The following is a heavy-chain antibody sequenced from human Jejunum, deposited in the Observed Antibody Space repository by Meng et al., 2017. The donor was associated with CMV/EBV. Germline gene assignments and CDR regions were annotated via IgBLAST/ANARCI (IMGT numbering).Heavy chain of an antibody. J-gene: IGHJ4*02. V-gene: IGHV2-5*02. CDR3: AHFVGGYYPSRPDY. CDR1: GFSPSTSGEG. CDR2: IYRGDDK. D-gene: IGHD1-26*01. Sequence: QITLKESGPTLVKPTQTLTLTCIFSGFSPSTSGEGVGWIRQPPGKALEWLALIYRGDDKRYSPSLNSRLTIAKDTSKNEVVLTLTNMGPIDTGTYYCAHFVGGYYPSRPDYWGQGPRVTVDS.